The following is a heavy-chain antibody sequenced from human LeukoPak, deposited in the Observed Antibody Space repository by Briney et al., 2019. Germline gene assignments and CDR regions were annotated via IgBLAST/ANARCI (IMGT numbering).Heavy chain of an antibody. V-gene: IGHV3-23*01. Sequence: GGSLRLSCAASGFTFSSYAMSWVRQAPGKGLEWVSAISGSGGSTYYADSVKGRFTISRDNSKNTLYLQMNSLRAEDTAVYYCARGRATVTTPGTWGGLDAFDIWGQGTMVTVSS. CDR2: ISGSGGST. D-gene: IGHD4-11*01. CDR3: ARGRATVTTPGTWGGLDAFDI. J-gene: IGHJ3*02. CDR1: GFTFSSYA.